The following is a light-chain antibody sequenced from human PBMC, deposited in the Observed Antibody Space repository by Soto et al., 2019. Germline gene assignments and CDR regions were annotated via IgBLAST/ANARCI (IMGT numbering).Light chain of an antibody. CDR2: EVT. Sequence: QSALAQPASVSGSPGQSITISCTGGSSDIGGYNYVSWYQQHPGRAPRLLILEVTNRPSGVPDRFSGSKSGNTASLIIRGLQAEDEADYFCISYSSKTPPYVFGTGTKLTVL. CDR3: ISYSSKTPPYV. CDR1: SSDIGGYNY. J-gene: IGLJ1*01. V-gene: IGLV2-14*01.